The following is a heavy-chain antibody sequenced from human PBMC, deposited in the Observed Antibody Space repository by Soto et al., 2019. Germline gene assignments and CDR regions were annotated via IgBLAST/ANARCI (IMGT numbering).Heavy chain of an antibody. D-gene: IGHD3-22*01. Sequence: QVQLVQSGAEVKKPGASVKVSCKASGYTFTSYGISWVRQAPGQGLEWMGWISAYNGNTNYAQKLQGRVTMTADTSTSTAYMELRSLRSDDTALYYCARDVSYDSSGYDFDYWGQGTLVTVSS. CDR3: ARDVSYDSSGYDFDY. CDR2: ISAYNGNT. J-gene: IGHJ4*02. CDR1: GYTFTSYG. V-gene: IGHV1-18*04.